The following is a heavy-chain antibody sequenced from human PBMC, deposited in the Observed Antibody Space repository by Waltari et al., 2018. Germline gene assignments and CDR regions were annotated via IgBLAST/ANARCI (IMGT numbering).Heavy chain of an antibody. Sequence: QVQLVQSGAAVKKPGASVRVSCKASGYTFTDFYIHWVRQAPGQGLELMGWINPNSGDTTYEQKFQGRVTMTRDTSISTVYMELSGLSSDDTAVYYCARKYHYDYWGQGSLVTVSS. J-gene: IGHJ4*02. V-gene: IGHV1-2*02. CDR3: ARKYHYDY. CDR2: INPNSGDT. CDR1: GYTFTDFY. D-gene: IGHD6-6*01.